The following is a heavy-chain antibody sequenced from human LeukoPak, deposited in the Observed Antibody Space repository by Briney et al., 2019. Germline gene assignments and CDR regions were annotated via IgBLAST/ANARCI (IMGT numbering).Heavy chain of an antibody. CDR3: ARSMRNWFDP. V-gene: IGHV3-21*01. J-gene: IGHJ5*02. D-gene: IGHD2-21*01. CDR1: GFTFSSYS. CDR2: ISSSSSYI. Sequence: PGGSLRLSCAASGFTFSSYSMNWVRQAPGKGLEWVSSISSSSSYIYYADSVKGRFTISRDNAKNSLYLQMNSLRAEDTAAYYCARSMRNWFDPWGQGTLVTVSS.